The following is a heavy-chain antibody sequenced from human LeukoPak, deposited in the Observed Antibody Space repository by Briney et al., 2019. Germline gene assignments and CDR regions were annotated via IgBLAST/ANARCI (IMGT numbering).Heavy chain of an antibody. V-gene: IGHV3-7*01. Sequence: GGSLRLSCAASGFTFSSYWMSWVRQAPGKGLEWVANINQDGSEKYYVDSVKGRFTISRDNAKNSLNLQMSSLRAEDTALYYCASRSSVAASGPGWGQGTLVTVSS. D-gene: IGHD2-15*01. CDR2: INQDGSEK. CDR1: GFTFSSYW. CDR3: ASRSSVAASGPG. J-gene: IGHJ4*02.